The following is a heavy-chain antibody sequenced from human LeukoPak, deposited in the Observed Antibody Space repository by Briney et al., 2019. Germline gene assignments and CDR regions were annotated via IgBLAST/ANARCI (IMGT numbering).Heavy chain of an antibody. V-gene: IGHV4-39*07. Sequence: SETLSLTCTVSGGSISSSSYYWGWIRQPPGKGLEWIGEINHSGSTNYNPSLKSRVTISVDTSKDQFSLKLSSVTAADTAVYYCARGVYDYVWGSYRYTASYYFDYWGQGTLVTVSS. J-gene: IGHJ4*02. CDR2: INHSGST. CDR3: ARGVYDYVWGSYRYTASYYFDY. D-gene: IGHD3-16*02. CDR1: GGSISSSSYY.